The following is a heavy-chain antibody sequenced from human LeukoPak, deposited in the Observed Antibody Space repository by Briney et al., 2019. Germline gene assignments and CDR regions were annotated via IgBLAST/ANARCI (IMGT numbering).Heavy chain of an antibody. CDR3: ARHDYGGNLSPLGY. D-gene: IGHD4-23*01. V-gene: IGHV4-39*01. J-gene: IGHJ4*02. CDR1: GGSISSSSYY. CDR2: ISYSGST. Sequence: SETLSLTCSVSGGSISSSSYYWDWIRQPPGKGLEWIGGISYSGSTYYNPSLESRVTMSVDTSNNQFSLKLSSMTAADTAVYYCARHDYGGNLSPLGYWGQGTLVTVSS.